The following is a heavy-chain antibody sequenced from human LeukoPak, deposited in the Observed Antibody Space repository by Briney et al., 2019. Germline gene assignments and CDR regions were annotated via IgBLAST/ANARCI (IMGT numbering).Heavy chain of an antibody. Sequence: SETLSLTCAVYGGSFSGHYWSWIRQPPGKGLEWIGEINHSGSTNYNPSLKSRVTISVDTSKNQFSLKLSSVTAADTAVYYCASRRYYYGPLSYWGQGTLVTVSS. J-gene: IGHJ4*02. V-gene: IGHV4-34*01. CDR2: INHSGST. D-gene: IGHD3-10*01. CDR3: ASRRYYYGPLSY. CDR1: GGSFSGHY.